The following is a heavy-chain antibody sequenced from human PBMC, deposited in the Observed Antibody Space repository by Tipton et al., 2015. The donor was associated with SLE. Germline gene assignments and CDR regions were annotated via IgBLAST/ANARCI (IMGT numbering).Heavy chain of an antibody. J-gene: IGHJ4*02. CDR1: GYSFTSYW. D-gene: IGHD3-10*01. V-gene: IGHV5-51*01. Sequence: QSGAEVKKPGESLKISCKGSGYSFTSYWIGWVRQMPGKGLEWMGIIYPGDSDTRYSPSFQGQVTISADKSISTAYLQWSSLKASDTAMYYCARHGAAHYYGSGSYFDYWGQGTLVTVSS. CDR3: ARHGAAHYYGSGSYFDY. CDR2: IYPGDSDT.